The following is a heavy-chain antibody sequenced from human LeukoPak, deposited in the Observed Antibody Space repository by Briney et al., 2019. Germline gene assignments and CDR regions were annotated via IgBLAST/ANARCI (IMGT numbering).Heavy chain of an antibody. V-gene: IGHV5-51*01. Sequence: PGESLKISCKASGYTSINYWIGWVRQMPGKGLEWMGIIYPGDSDTRYSPSFQGQVTISADKSITTAYLQWSSLKASDTAIYYCARQDPVGATLKDWGQGTLVTVSS. CDR3: ARQDPVGATLKD. D-gene: IGHD1-26*01. CDR2: IYPGDSDT. J-gene: IGHJ4*02. CDR1: GYTSINYW.